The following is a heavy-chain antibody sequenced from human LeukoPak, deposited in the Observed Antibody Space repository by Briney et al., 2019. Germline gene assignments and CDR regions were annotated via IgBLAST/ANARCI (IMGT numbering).Heavy chain of an antibody. V-gene: IGHV3-23*01. CDR3: AKALETSGWPNFDY. CDR1: GFTFSSYV. J-gene: IGHJ4*02. CDR2: ISGSGGST. D-gene: IGHD6-19*01. Sequence: GGSLRLSCAASGFTFSSYVMSWVRQAPGKGLGWVSTISGSGGSTYYADSVKGRFTISRDNSKNTLYLEMNSLRADDTAVYYCAKALETSGWPNFDYWGQGTLVTVSS.